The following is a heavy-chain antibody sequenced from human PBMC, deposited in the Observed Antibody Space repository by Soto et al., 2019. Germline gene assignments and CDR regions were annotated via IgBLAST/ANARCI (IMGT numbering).Heavy chain of an antibody. D-gene: IGHD1-26*01. CDR1: GGTFSSYA. CDR3: ARERAYGGNPLAFDS. J-gene: IGHJ4*02. Sequence: QEQLVQSGAEVKKPGSSVKVSCKASGGTFSSYAISWVRQAPGQGLDWMGGIIPFFNTPNYAKKFQGRVTITADESTSTAYMELNSLRSEDTATYYCARERAYGGNPLAFDSWGQGTLVTVSS. V-gene: IGHV1-69*01. CDR2: IIPFFNTP.